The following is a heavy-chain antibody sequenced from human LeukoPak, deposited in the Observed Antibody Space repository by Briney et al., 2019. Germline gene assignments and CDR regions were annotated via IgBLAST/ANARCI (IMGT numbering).Heavy chain of an antibody. CDR2: INQDESKK. J-gene: IGHJ4*02. Sequence: GGSLRLSCAASGFSFSNDWMCWVRQAPGKGLEWVANINQDESKKYYVDSVKGRFTISRDNARNSLYLQMSSLRAEDTAVYYCARDHAYRTDYWGQGTLVTVSS. CDR1: GFSFSNDW. D-gene: IGHD2-2*01. V-gene: IGHV3-7*01. CDR3: ARDHAYRTDY.